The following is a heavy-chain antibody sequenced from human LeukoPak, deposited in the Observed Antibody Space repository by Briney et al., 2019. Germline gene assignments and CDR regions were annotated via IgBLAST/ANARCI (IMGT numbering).Heavy chain of an antibody. Sequence: MTSETLSLTCTVSGDSISSSSYYWGWIRQPPGKGLDWIGSIYYTGRTYYNPSLKSRVTISVDTSKNEFSLKVTSVTAAETAVYYCARDRSGSSVDYWGQGTLVTAPS. CDR3: ARDRSGSSVDY. J-gene: IGHJ4*02. V-gene: IGHV4-39*02. CDR1: GDSISSSSYY. D-gene: IGHD1-26*01. CDR2: IYYTGRT.